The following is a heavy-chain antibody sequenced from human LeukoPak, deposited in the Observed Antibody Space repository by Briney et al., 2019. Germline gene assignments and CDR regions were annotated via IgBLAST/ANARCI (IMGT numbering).Heavy chain of an antibody. J-gene: IGHJ4*02. D-gene: IGHD3-22*01. CDR3: ASHSSGYYQGSEYYFDY. V-gene: IGHV1-69*13. Sequence: SVKVSCKASGGTFSSYAISWVRQAPGQGLEWVGGIIPIFGTANYAQKFQGRVTITADESTSTAYMELSSLRSEDTAVYYCASHSSGYYQGSEYYFDYWGQGTLVTVSS. CDR1: GGTFSSYA. CDR2: IIPIFGTA.